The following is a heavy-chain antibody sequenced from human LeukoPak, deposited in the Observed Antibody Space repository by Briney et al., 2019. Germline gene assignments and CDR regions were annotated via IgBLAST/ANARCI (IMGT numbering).Heavy chain of an antibody. Sequence: SETLSLTCTVSGYSISSGYYWGWIRQPPGKGLEWIGSIYHSGSTYYNPSLKSRVTISVDTSKNQFSLKLSSVTAADTAVYYCAGDMDSGDSSGYPTDYWGQGTLVTVSS. J-gene: IGHJ4*02. CDR3: AGDMDSGDSSGYPTDY. CDR2: IYHSGST. V-gene: IGHV4-38-2*02. CDR1: GYSISSGYY. D-gene: IGHD3-22*01.